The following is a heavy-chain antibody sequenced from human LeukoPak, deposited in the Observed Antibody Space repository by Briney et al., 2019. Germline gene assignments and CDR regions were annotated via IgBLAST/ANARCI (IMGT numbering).Heavy chain of an antibody. J-gene: IGHJ1*01. CDR1: GFTFSTYS. V-gene: IGHV3-21*06. Sequence: GGSLRLSCAASGFTFSTYSMNWVRQAPGKGLEWVSSISSSSNYIYYADSVKGRSSISRDDAKNLLFLQMNGLRVEDTAVYYCARDMTTATTCYLEHWGQGTLVTVSS. CDR2: ISSSSNYI. CDR3: ARDMTTATTCYLEH. D-gene: IGHD4-17*01.